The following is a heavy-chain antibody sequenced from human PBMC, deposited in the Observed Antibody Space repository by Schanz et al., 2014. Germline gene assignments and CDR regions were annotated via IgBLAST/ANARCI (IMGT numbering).Heavy chain of an antibody. D-gene: IGHD1-26*01. Sequence: QVQLQESGPGLVKPSETLSLTCTVSGVSIGGYYWSWIRQPPGKGLEWIGYIFFSGSTTYNPSFNRRVTIPVDMSKNQFALTLSSVTAADTAVYYCARLGVGDKAYFYYGTDVWGQGTTVLVSS. CDR2: IFFSGST. CDR1: GVSIGGYY. CDR3: ARLGVGDKAYFYYGTDV. J-gene: IGHJ6*02. V-gene: IGHV4-59*08.